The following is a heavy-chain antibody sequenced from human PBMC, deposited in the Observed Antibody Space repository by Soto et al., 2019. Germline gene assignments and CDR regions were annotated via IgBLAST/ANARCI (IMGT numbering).Heavy chain of an antibody. D-gene: IGHD2-15*01. CDR1: GGSFSGYY. CDR2: INHSGST. J-gene: IGHJ5*02. V-gene: IGHV4-34*01. CDR3: ARGLYCSGGSCYRRFDP. Sequence: QVQLQQWGAGLLKPSETLSLTCAVYGGSFSGYYWSWIRQPPGKGLEWIGEINHSGSTNYNPSLKSRGTMSVDTSKNQFSLKLSSVTAADTAVYYCARGLYCSGGSCYRRFDPWGQGTLVTVSS.